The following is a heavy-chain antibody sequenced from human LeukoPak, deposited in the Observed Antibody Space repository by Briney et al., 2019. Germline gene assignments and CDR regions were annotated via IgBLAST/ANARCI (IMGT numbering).Heavy chain of an antibody. CDR2: IYTSGST. J-gene: IGHJ4*02. Sequence: SETLSLTCTVSGGSISSYYWSWIRQPAGKGLEWIGRIYTSGSTNYNPSLKSRVTISVDTSKNQFSLKLSSVTAADTAVYYCARLRNDILTARNGLFDYWGQGTLVTVSS. CDR3: ARLRNDILTARNGLFDY. D-gene: IGHD3-9*01. V-gene: IGHV4-4*07. CDR1: GGSISSYY.